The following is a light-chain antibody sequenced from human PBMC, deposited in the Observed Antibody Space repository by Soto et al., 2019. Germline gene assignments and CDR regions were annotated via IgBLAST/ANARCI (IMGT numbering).Light chain of an antibody. Sequence: IVMTQYPATVPVSPGRRVTLAWRASQSVSIDLAWYQQKPGQAPRLLIYGASTRATDIPATFTGSGSGTEFTLTISSLQSEDIAVYYCQQYNKWPQTFGQGTRLEIK. CDR2: GAS. J-gene: IGKJ5*01. CDR1: QSVSID. V-gene: IGKV3-15*01. CDR3: QQYNKWPQT.